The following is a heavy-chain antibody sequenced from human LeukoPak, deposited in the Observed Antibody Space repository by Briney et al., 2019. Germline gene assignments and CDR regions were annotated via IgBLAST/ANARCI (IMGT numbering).Heavy chain of an antibody. J-gene: IGHJ4*02. CDR3: ARDRMTTMRGDY. CDR2: IKQDGSEK. D-gene: IGHD4-17*01. Sequence: GGSLRLSCAVSGFTFSTYWMSWVRQAPGKGLEWVANIKQDGSEKYYVDSVKGRFAISRDNAKNSLYLQMNSLRAEDTAVYYCARDRMTTMRGDYWGRGTLVTVSS. V-gene: IGHV3-7*01. CDR1: GFTFSTYW.